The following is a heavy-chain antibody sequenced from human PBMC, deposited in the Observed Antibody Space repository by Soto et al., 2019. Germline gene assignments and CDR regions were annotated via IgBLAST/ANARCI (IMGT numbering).Heavy chain of an antibody. CDR2: ISYDGSNK. CDR1: GFTFRSYG. D-gene: IGHD6-19*01. CDR3: ASGIGYSSGWYYFDY. V-gene: IGHV3-30*03. J-gene: IGHJ4*02. Sequence: GGSLRLSCAASGFTFRSYGMMWVRQAPGKGLEWVAVISYDGSNKYYADSVKGRFTISRDNSKNTLYLQMNSLRAEDTAVYYCASGIGYSSGWYYFDYWGQGTLVTVSS.